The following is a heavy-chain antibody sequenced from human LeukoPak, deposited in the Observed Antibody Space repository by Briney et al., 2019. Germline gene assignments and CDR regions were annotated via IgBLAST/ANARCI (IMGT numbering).Heavy chain of an antibody. V-gene: IGHV1-2*02. CDR2: INPNSGVI. Sequence: ASVKVSCKTSGYTFTDYYMHWARQAPGQGLEWMGWINPNSGVISSAQKFRGRVTMTRDTSITTVYMEVRWLTSGDTAIYYCARADRLDGAPYLIGPWGQGTLVTVSS. CDR1: GYTFTDYY. J-gene: IGHJ5*02. CDR3: ARADRLDGAPYLIGP. D-gene: IGHD2-21*01.